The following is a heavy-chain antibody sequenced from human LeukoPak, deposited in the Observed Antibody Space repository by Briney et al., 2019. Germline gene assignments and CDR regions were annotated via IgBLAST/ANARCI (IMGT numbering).Heavy chain of an antibody. CDR2: INHSGNT. CDR3: ARGGRDTVSRYKLYHYYMDV. D-gene: IGHD4-17*01. V-gene: IGHV4-34*01. Sequence: PSETLSLTCGVYGGSFSGHYWSWIRQPPGKGLEWIGEINHSGNTNYNPSLKSRVTISVDTSKNQVSLKLSSVTAADTAVYYCARGGRDTVSRYKLYHYYMDVWGKGTTVTVSS. CDR1: GGSFSGHY. J-gene: IGHJ6*03.